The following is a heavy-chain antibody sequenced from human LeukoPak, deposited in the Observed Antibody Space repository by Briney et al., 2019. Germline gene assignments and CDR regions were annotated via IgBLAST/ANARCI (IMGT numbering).Heavy chain of an antibody. CDR3: VRDRDATPDDVRDY. CDR2: ISPFNGKT. J-gene: IGHJ4*02. V-gene: IGHV1-18*01. D-gene: IGHD2-21*02. CDR1: GYTFITSG. Sequence: GASVKVSCTASGYTFITSGITWVRQAPGHGLKWMGWISPFNGKTRFAEEFQDRLTMTTDTPTRTAYMVLRSLRSDDTAVYYCVRDRDATPDDVRDYWGQGTLVTVSS.